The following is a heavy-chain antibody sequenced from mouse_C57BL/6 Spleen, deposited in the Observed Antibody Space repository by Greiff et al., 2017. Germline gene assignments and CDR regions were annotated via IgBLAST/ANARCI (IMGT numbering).Heavy chain of an antibody. Sequence: EVHLVESGGDLVKPGGSLKLSCAASGFTFSSYGMSWVRQTPDKRLEWVATISSGGSYTYYPDSVTGRYTISRANAKNTLYLQMSSLKSEDTAMYYCARHEDVYAMDYWGQGTSVTVSS. CDR1: GFTFSSYG. CDR3: ARHEDVYAMDY. V-gene: IGHV5-6*01. J-gene: IGHJ4*01. CDR2: ISSGGSYT.